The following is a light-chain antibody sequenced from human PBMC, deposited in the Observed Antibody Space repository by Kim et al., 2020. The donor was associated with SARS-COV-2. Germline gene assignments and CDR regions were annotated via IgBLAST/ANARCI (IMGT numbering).Light chain of an antibody. J-gene: IGLJ2*01. CDR3: QVGDSDTFL. CDR2: RND. V-gene: IGLV3-9*01. CDR1: DIGNKH. Sequence: EALGQTAKISCRGSDIGNKHVHWYQQRPGQAPVTVIVRNDNLGSGVPERFSGSSAGDTATLTISRVQVGDEGDYYCQVGDSDTFLFGGGTQLTVL.